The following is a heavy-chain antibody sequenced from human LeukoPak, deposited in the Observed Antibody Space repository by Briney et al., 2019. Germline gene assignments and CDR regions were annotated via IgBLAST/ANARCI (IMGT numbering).Heavy chain of an antibody. Sequence: GGSLRLSCAASGFTFSSYWMSWVRQAPGKGLEWVSSISSSSSYIYYADSVKGRFTISRDNAKNSLYLQMNSLRAEDTAVYYCARERGSGRRFSDYWGQGTLVTVSS. V-gene: IGHV3-21*01. CDR3: ARERGSGRRFSDY. CDR1: GFTFSSYW. J-gene: IGHJ4*02. D-gene: IGHD3-10*01. CDR2: ISSSSSYI.